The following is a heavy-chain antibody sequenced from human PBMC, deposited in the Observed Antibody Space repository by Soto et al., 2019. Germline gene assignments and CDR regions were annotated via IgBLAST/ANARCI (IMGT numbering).Heavy chain of an antibody. Sequence: SETLSLTCTVSGCSISSGGYYWSWIRQHPGKGLEWIGYIYYSGSTYYNPSLKSRVTISVDTSKNQFSLKLSSVTAADTAVYYCARDKLSGWYFDYWGQGTLVTVSS. CDR1: GCSISSGGYY. D-gene: IGHD6-19*01. CDR3: ARDKLSGWYFDY. J-gene: IGHJ4*02. V-gene: IGHV4-31*03. CDR2: IYYSGST.